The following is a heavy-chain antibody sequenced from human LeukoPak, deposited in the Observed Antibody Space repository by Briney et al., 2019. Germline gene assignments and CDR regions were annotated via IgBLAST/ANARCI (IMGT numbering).Heavy chain of an antibody. CDR1: GFTFSSYG. J-gene: IGHJ4*02. Sequence: GGSLRLSCAASGFTFSSYGMHWVRQAPGKGLEWVAFIRYDGSNKYYADSVKGRFTISRDNSKNTLYLQMNSLRAEDTAVYYCAKGLTIFGVGIGDYWGQGTLVTVSS. V-gene: IGHV3-30*02. CDR2: IRYDGSNK. CDR3: AKGLTIFGVGIGDY. D-gene: IGHD3-3*01.